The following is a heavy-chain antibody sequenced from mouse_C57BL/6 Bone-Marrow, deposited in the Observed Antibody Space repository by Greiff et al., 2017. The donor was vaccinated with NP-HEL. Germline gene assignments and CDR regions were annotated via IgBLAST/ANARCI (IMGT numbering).Heavy chain of an antibody. CDR1: GFTFSSYG. CDR3: ARLVVARYFDV. Sequence: DVKLVESGGDLVKPGGSLKLSCAASGFTFSSYGMSWVRQTPDKRLEWVATISSGGSYTYYPDSVKGRFTISRDNAKNTLYLQMSSLKSEDTAMYYCARLVVARYFDVWGTGTTVTVSS. J-gene: IGHJ1*03. CDR2: ISSGGSYT. D-gene: IGHD1-1*01. V-gene: IGHV5-6*02.